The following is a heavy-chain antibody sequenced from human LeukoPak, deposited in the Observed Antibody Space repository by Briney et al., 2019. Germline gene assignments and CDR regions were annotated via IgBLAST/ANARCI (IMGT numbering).Heavy chain of an antibody. J-gene: IGHJ5*02. CDR2: ISAYNGNT. CDR3: ARGLIAAAVNP. Sequence: ASVKVSCKASGYTFTSYGFSWVRQAPGQGLEWMGWISAYNGNTNYAQKLQGRVTMTRNTSISTAYMELSSLRSEDTAVYYCARGLIAAAVNPWGQGTLVTVSS. D-gene: IGHD6-13*01. V-gene: IGHV1-18*01. CDR1: GYTFTSYG.